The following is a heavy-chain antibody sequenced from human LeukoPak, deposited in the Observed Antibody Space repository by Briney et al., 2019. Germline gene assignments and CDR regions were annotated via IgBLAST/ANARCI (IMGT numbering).Heavy chain of an antibody. CDR3: AKDPAYYYDSSGYSYYFDY. V-gene: IGHV3-9*01. D-gene: IGHD3-22*01. CDR2: ISWNSGSI. J-gene: IGHJ4*02. CDR1: GFTFDDYA. Sequence: GGSLRLSCAASGFTFDDYAMHWVRQAPGKGLEWVSGISWNSGSIGYADSVKGRFTISRDNAKNSLYLQMNSLRAEDTALYYYAKDPAYYYDSSGYSYYFDYWGQGTLVTVSS.